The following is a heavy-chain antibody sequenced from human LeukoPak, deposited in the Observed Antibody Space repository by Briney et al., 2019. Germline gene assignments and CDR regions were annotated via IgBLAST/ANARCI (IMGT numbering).Heavy chain of an antibody. CDR1: GFSFDDYG. J-gene: IGHJ3*02. CDR3: AGAARYFDWLPPNHAFDI. CDR2: INRNGGST. D-gene: IGHD3-9*01. Sequence: GGSLRLSCAASGFSFDDYGMSWVRQAPGKGLEWVSGINRNGGSTDYADSVKGRFTISRDNAKNSLYLQMNSLRAEDTAVYYCAGAARYFDWLPPNHAFDIWGQGTMVTVSS. V-gene: IGHV3-20*04.